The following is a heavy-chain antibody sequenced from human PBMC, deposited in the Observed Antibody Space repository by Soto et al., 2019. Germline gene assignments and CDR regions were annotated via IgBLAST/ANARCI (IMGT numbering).Heavy chain of an antibody. CDR3: AKATIAVAGTGFDY. J-gene: IGHJ4*02. Sequence: PGGSLRLSCAASGFTFSSYGMHWVRQAPGKGLEWVAVISYDGSNKYYADSVKGRFTISRDNSKNTLYLQMNSLRAEDTAVYYCAKATIAVAGTGFDYWGQGTLVTVSS. V-gene: IGHV3-30*18. CDR2: ISYDGSNK. CDR1: GFTFSSYG. D-gene: IGHD6-19*01.